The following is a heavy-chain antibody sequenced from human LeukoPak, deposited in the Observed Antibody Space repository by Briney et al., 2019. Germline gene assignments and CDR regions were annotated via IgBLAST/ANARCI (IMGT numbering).Heavy chain of an antibody. CDR2: IYTSGST. V-gene: IGHV4-4*07. J-gene: IGHJ6*03. Sequence: SETLSLTCTVSGGSISSYYWSWIRQPAGKGLEWIGRIYTSGSTNYNPSLKSRVTISVDTSKNQFSLKLSSVTAADTAVYYCARDSPYDSSGYYYRYYYYYMDVWGKGTTVTISS. D-gene: IGHD3-22*01. CDR3: ARDSPYDSSGYYYRYYYYYMDV. CDR1: GGSISSYY.